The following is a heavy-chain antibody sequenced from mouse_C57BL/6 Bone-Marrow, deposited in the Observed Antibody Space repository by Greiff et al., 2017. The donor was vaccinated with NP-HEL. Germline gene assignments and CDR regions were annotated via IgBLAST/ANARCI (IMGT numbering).Heavy chain of an antibody. D-gene: IGHD1-1*01. J-gene: IGHJ2*01. CDR3: ARTPNYYGSPYFDY. Sequence: VQLQESGPGLVKPSQSLSLTCSVTGYSITSGYYWNWIRQFPGNKLEWMGYISYDGSNNYNPSLKNRISITRDTSKNQFFLKLNSVTTEDTATYYCARTPNYYGSPYFDYWGQGTTLTVSS. V-gene: IGHV3-6*01. CDR1: GYSITSGYY. CDR2: ISYDGSN.